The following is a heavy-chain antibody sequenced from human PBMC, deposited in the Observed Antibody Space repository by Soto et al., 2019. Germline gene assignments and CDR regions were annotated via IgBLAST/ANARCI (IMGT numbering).Heavy chain of an antibody. CDR3: AKKRSAKRAVDFDY. CDR1: GFTFSSYG. V-gene: IGHV3-30*18. CDR2: ISYDGSNK. Sequence: GGSLRLSCAASGFTFSSYGMHWVRQAPGKGLEWVAVISYDGSNKSSADSVKGRFTISRDNSKNTPYLQMNSLRAEDTAVYYCAKKRSAKRAVDFDYWGQGTLVTVSS. J-gene: IGHJ4*02. D-gene: IGHD6-19*01.